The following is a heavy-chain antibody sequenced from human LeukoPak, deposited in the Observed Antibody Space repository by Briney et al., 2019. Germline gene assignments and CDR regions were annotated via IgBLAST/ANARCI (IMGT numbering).Heavy chain of an antibody. CDR2: FYNIGST. CDR3: ARHAGGYSFDY. Sequence: SETLSLTCTVSGDSLSGYSWSWIRQPPEKGLEWIGCFYNIGSTNYNPSLKSRVTISVDTPKRQYSLKLTSMTAADTAVYYCARHAGGYSFDYWGQGTLVTVSS. D-gene: IGHD5-18*01. V-gene: IGHV4-59*08. CDR1: GDSLSGYS. J-gene: IGHJ4*02.